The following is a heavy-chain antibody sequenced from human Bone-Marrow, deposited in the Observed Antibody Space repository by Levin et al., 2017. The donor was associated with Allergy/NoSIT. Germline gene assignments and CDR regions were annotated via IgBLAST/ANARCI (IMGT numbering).Heavy chain of an antibody. CDR2: IYYSGST. V-gene: IGHV4-39*01. CDR3: ARSKVGSSWYIFDY. CDR1: GGSISSSFYY. D-gene: IGHD6-13*01. Sequence: SQTLSLTCTVSGGSISSSFYYWGWIRQPPGKGLEWIGSIYYSGSTYYNPSLKSRVTISEDTSKNQFSLKLSSVTAADTSVYYCARSKVGSSWYIFDYWGQGTLVTVSS. J-gene: IGHJ4*02.